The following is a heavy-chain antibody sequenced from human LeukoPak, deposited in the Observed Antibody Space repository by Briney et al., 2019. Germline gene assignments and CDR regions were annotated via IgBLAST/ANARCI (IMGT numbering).Heavy chain of an antibody. J-gene: IGHJ4*02. CDR1: GYIFTSYG. CDR3: ARDLRSLRHFDWYFDN. Sequence: ASVKVSCKASGYIFTSYGISWVRQAPGQGLEWMGWISAYNGNTNYAQKLQGRVTMTTDTSTSTAYMELRSLRSDDTAMYYCARDLRSLRHFDWYFDNWGQGTLVTVSS. CDR2: ISAYNGNT. V-gene: IGHV1-18*01. D-gene: IGHD3-9*01.